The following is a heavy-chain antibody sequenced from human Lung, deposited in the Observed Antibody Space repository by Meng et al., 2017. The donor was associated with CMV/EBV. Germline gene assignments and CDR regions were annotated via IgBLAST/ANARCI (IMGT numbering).Heavy chain of an antibody. J-gene: IGHJ6*02. CDR1: GYSITTSYF. Sequence: SQTLSLTCTISGYSITTSYFWGWVRQSPGKGLEWIGSIFHGETVYYNPSLKSRVTISLDTSKNQFSLRLDSVTAADTAVYYCARKRDYYSYMDVWGRGTPVTVSS. V-gene: IGHV4-38-2*02. CDR2: IFHGETV. CDR3: ARKRDYYSYMDV.